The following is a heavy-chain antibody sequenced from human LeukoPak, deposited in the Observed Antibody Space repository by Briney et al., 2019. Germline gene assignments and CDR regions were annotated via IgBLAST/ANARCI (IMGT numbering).Heavy chain of an antibody. CDR1: GGTFTSYA. V-gene: IGHV1-69*13. Sequence: SVKVSCKASGGTFTSYAISWVRQAPGHGLEWMGGIIPIFSTANYAQQFQGRITITADESTSRAYMELSSLRSEDTAVYYCARDRRPGYYYGSGSFRVGNWFDPWGQGTLVSVSS. CDR2: IIPIFSTA. CDR3: ARDRRPGYYYGSGSFRVGNWFDP. J-gene: IGHJ5*02. D-gene: IGHD3-10*01.